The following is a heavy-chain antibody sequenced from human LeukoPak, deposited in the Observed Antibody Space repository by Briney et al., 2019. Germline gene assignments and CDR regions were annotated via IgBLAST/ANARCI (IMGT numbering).Heavy chain of an antibody. CDR1: GYTFTSYY. J-gene: IGHJ4*02. V-gene: IGHV1-46*01. CDR3: AREKVIWSGPLKPWLNY. Sequence: ASVKVSCKASGYTFTSYYMHWVRQAPGQGLEWMGIINPSGGSTSYAQKFQGRVTLTRDTSTSTVYMELSGLRSEDTAVYYCAREKVIWSGPLKPWLNYWGQGTLVTVSS. D-gene: IGHD3-3*01. CDR2: INPSGGST.